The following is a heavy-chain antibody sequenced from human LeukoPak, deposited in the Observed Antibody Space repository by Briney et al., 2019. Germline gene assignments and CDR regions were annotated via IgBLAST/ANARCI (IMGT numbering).Heavy chain of an antibody. V-gene: IGHV4-30-4*01. J-gene: IGHJ6*02. D-gene: IGHD3-22*01. CDR2: IYYSGST. CDR3: ARDYDSSGYYSPRPTYYYYGMDV. Sequence: PSRTLSLTCTVSGGSISSGDYYWSWIRQPPGKGLEWIGYIYYSGSTYYNPSLKSRVTISVDTSKNQFSLKLSSVTAADTAVYYCARDYDSSGYYSPRPTYYYYGMDVWGQGTTVTVSS. CDR1: GGSISSGDYY.